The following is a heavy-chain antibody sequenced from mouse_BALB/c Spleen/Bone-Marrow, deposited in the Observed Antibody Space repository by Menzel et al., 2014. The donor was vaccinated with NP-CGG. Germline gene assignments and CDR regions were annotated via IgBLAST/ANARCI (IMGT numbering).Heavy chain of an antibody. CDR1: GYSFTGYN. CDR3: AISVSLRAMDY. V-gene: IGHV1S135*01. D-gene: IGHD1-1*01. CDR2: IEPYYGGT. Sequence: SGPVLVKPGASVKISCKDSGYSFTGYNMYWAKQSKGKSLEWIGDIEPYYGGTRYNQKLKDKSTLTVDKSSSTAYMQLKSLTSEDAAVYYCAISVSLRAMDYWGQGTSVTVSS. J-gene: IGHJ4*01.